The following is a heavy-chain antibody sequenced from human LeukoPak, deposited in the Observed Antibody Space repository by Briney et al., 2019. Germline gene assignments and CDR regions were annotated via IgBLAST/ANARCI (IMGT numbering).Heavy chain of an antibody. J-gene: IGHJ4*02. Sequence: PGGSLRLSCAASGFTFSNYAMSWVRQAPGKGLEWVSAISGSGGSTYYADSVKGRFTISRDNSRSTLYLQMNSLRAEDAAVYYCAKAPVTSCRGAFCYPFDYWGQGTLVTVSS. D-gene: IGHD2-15*01. V-gene: IGHV3-23*01. CDR2: ISGSGGST. CDR3: AKAPVTSCRGAFCYPFDY. CDR1: GFTFSNYA.